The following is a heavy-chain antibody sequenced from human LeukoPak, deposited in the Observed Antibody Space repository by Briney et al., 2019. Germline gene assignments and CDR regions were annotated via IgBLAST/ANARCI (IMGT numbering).Heavy chain of an antibody. CDR3: ARNGGYCSSTSCFLWGEYNWFDP. V-gene: IGHV1-18*04. Sequence: ASVKVSCKASGYTFTGYYMHWVRQAPGQGLEWMGWISAYNGNTSYAQKLQGRVTMTTDTSTRTAYMELRSLRSDDTAVYYCARNGGYCSSTSCFLWGEYNWFDPWGQGTLVTVSS. J-gene: IGHJ5*02. D-gene: IGHD2-2*01. CDR2: ISAYNGNT. CDR1: GYTFTGYY.